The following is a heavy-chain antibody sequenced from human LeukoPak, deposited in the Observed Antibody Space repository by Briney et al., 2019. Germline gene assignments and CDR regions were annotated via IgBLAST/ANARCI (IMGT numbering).Heavy chain of an antibody. J-gene: IGHJ5*02. V-gene: IGHV1-2*06. CDR2: INPNSGGT. Sequence: GASLKVSCKASGYTFTGYYMHWVLQAPGQGLEWMGRINPNSGGTNYAQKFQGRVTMTRDTSINTAYMELSRLRSDDTAVYYCARDQARGFGSGSLNWFDPWGQGTLVTVSS. CDR3: ARDQARGFGSGSLNWFDP. CDR1: GYTFTGYY. D-gene: IGHD5-12*01.